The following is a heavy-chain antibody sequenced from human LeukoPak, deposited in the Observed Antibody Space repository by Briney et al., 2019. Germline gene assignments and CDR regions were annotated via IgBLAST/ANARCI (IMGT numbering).Heavy chain of an antibody. CDR2: IGTAGDT. J-gene: IGHJ6*02. D-gene: IGHD3-10*01. Sequence: PGGSLRLSCAASGFTFSSYDMHWVRQATGKGLEWVSAIGTAGDTYYPGSVKGRFTISRENAKNSLYLQMNSLRAGDTAVYYCARVTVRGGIDFGMDVWGQGTTVTVSS. V-gene: IGHV3-13*04. CDR1: GFTFSSYD. CDR3: ARVTVRGGIDFGMDV.